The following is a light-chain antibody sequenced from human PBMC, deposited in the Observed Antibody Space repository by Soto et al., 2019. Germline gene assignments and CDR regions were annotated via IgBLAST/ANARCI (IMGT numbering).Light chain of an antibody. CDR1: QSVRTS. CDR2: DAS. CDR3: QQGSKWPTT. V-gene: IGKV3-11*01. J-gene: IGKJ5*01. Sequence: TNSRATLSFSPGERATLSCRASQSVRTSLAWYQHKPGQAPRLVIYDASLRANGVPARFGGSGSGTDFTLTINSLEPEDFAVYYCQQGSKWPTTLGQGTRLEIK.